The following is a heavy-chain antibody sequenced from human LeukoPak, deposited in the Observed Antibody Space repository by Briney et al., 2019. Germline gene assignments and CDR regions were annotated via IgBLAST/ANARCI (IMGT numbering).Heavy chain of an antibody. V-gene: IGHV1-8*03. J-gene: IGHJ6*03. D-gene: IGHD1-26*01. CDR1: GYTFTSYD. Sequence: ASVKVSCKASGYTFTSYDINWVRQATGQGLEWMGWMNPNSGNTGYAQKFQGRVTITRNTSISTAYMELSSLRSEDTAVYYCARAPPRRELRREYYMDVWGKGTTVTVSS. CDR3: ARAPPRRELRREYYMDV. CDR2: MNPNSGNT.